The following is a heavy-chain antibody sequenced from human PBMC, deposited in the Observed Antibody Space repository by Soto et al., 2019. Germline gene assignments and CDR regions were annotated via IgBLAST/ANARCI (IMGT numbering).Heavy chain of an antibody. CDR3: AREDYYGSSGSLPVRYYFGMDV. D-gene: IGHD3-22*01. J-gene: IGHJ6*01. CDR1: GYTFTNSG. Sequence: ASVKVSCKASGYTFTNSGISWVRQAPGQGLEWMGWIGAYNGQTKYAQKLQGRVTMTTDTSTSTAYRELRSLQSDDTAVYYCAREDYYGSSGSLPVRYYFGMDVWERGTTVAVSS. CDR2: IGAYNGQT. V-gene: IGHV1-18*01.